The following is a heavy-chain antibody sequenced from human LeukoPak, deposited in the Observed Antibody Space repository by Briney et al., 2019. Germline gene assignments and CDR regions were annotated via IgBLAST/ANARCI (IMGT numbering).Heavy chain of an antibody. CDR3: ARGVGDGYNHYFDY. D-gene: IGHD5-24*01. J-gene: IGHJ4*02. V-gene: IGHV4-30-2*01. CDR1: GGSISSGGYS. CDR2: IYHSGST. Sequence: SQTLSLTCAVSGGSISSGGYSWSWIRQPPGKGLEWIGYIYHSGSTYYNPSLKSRVTISVDRSKNQFSLKLSSVTAADTAVYYCARGVGDGYNHYFDYWGQGTLVTVSS.